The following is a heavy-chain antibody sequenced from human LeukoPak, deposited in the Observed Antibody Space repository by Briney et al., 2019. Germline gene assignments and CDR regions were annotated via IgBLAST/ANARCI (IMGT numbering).Heavy chain of an antibody. V-gene: IGHV4-4*07. Sequence: SETLSLTCTVSGGSISSYYWSWIRQPARKGLEWIGRIYTSGSTNYNPSLKSRVTMSVDTSKNQFSLKLSSVTAADTAVYYCASQYYDSSGYYYVGYFDYWGQGALVTVSS. CDR1: GGSISSYY. J-gene: IGHJ4*02. CDR3: ASQYYDSSGYYYVGYFDY. D-gene: IGHD3-22*01. CDR2: IYTSGST.